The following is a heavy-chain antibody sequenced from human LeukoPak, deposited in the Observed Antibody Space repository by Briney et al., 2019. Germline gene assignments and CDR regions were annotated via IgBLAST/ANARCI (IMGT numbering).Heavy chain of an antibody. D-gene: IGHD1-26*01. CDR1: GFTFSSYA. V-gene: IGHV3-23*01. CDR3: AKAQWELLSWYFDL. CDR2: ISGSGGST. Sequence: GGSLRLSCAASGFTFSSYAMSWVRQAPGKGLEWVSAISGSGGSTYYADSVKGRFTISRDNSKNTLYLQMNSLRAEDMAVYYCAKAQWELLSWYFDLWGRGTLVTVSS. J-gene: IGHJ2*01.